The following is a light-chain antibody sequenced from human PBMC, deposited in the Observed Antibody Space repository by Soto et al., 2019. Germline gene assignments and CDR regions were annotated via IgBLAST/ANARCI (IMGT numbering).Light chain of an antibody. J-gene: IGKJ4*01. CDR2: TAS. V-gene: IGKV1-16*01. CDR3: QQYESFPLT. CDR1: QGINKF. Sequence: DIQMTQSPSSLSASVGDSVTITCRASQGINKFLAWFQQKPGTAPKSLISTASRLQSGVPSRFRGIGSGTHFTLTISILQPEDFATYYCQQYESFPLTFGGGTRVEIK.